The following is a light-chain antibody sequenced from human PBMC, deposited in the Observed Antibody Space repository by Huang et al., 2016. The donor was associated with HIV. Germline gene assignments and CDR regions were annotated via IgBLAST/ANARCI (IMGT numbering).Light chain of an antibody. CDR3: QQTYITPYT. CDR2: AAS. J-gene: IGKJ2*01. V-gene: IGKV1-39*01. CDR1: QSISSY. Sequence: DIQMTQSPFFLSASVGDRFTFTCRARQSISSYLNWYQQKPGKAPELLIYAASNLQSGAPSRFSGSGSGTDFTLTIVSLQPADFATYYCQQTYITPYTFGQGTKLEIK.